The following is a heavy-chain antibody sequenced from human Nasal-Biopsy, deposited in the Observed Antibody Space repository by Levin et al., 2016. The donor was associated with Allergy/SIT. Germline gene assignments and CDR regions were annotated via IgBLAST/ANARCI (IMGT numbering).Heavy chain of an antibody. CDR2: IYPGDSDT. Sequence: KVSCKGSGYSFTSYWIGWVRQMPGKGLDWMGIIYPGDSDTRYSPSFQGQVTISADKSISTAYLHWNSLKASDTAIYYCARLEGTAFNWFDPWGQGTLVTVSS. CDR3: ARLEGTAFNWFDP. D-gene: IGHD1-14*01. CDR1: GYSFTSYW. V-gene: IGHV5-51*01. J-gene: IGHJ5*02.